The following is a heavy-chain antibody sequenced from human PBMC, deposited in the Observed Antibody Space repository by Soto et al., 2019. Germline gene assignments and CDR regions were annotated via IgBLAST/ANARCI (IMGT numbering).Heavy chain of an antibody. V-gene: IGHV4-30-2*01. J-gene: IGHJ4*02. CDR1: GVSISNAVYS. CDR3: ASDYTLRSYRFDY. CDR2: IYQSGST. Sequence: KPSETLSLTCAVSGVSISNAVYSWCWIRQPPGKGLEWIGYIYQSGSTTYNPSLKSRLTISLDRSKNEFSLKLTSVTAADTAVYYCASDYTLRSYRFDYWGRGTLVTVSS. D-gene: IGHD3-10*01.